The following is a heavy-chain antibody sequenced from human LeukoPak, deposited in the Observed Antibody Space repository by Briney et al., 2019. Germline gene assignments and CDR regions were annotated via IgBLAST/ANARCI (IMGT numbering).Heavy chain of an antibody. Sequence: SETLSLTCTVSGGSISSSSYYWGWIRQPPGKGLEWIGSIYHSGSTYYNPSLKSRVTIAVETSKNQFSLKLSSVTAADTAVYYCARERLLWFGELLTADAFDIWGQGTMVTVSS. CDR1: GGSISSSSYY. CDR3: ARERLLWFGELLTADAFDI. J-gene: IGHJ3*02. D-gene: IGHD3-10*01. CDR2: IYHSGST. V-gene: IGHV4-39*07.